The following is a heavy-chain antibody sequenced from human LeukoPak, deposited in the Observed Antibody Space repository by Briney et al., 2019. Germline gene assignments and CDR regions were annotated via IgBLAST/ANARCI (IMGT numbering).Heavy chain of an antibody. CDR3: ARGFRSYKWNDVGGHAFDM. V-gene: IGHV3-64*01. J-gene: IGHJ3*02. CDR1: GFTFSSYA. Sequence: PGGSLRLSCAASGFTFSSYAMHWVRQPPGKGLECVSSINSRGGYTYYANSVKGRFTISRDNSKNTLYLQMGSLSAEDMAVYYCARGFRSYKWNDVGGHAFDMWGQGTMVTVSS. D-gene: IGHD1-20*01. CDR2: INSRGGYT.